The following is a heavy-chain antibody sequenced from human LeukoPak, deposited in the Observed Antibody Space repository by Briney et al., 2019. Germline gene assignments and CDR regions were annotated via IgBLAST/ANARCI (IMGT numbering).Heavy chain of an antibody. CDR2: IYYSGST. Sequence: SETLSLTCTVSGGSISSSSYYWGWIRQPPGKGLEWIGSIYYSGSTYYNPSLKSRVTISVDTSKNQFSLKLSSVTAADTAVYYCARDSDYYYGMDVWGQGTTVTVSS. D-gene: IGHD3-10*01. CDR1: GGSISSSSYY. J-gene: IGHJ6*02. V-gene: IGHV4-39*07. CDR3: ARDSDYYYGMDV.